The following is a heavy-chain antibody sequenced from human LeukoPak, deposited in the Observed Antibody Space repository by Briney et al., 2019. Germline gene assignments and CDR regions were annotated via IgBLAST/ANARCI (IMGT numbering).Heavy chain of an antibody. CDR2: IIWNSGGI. J-gene: IGHJ3*01. CDR3: AKTAPYGYAFDA. D-gene: IGHD3-10*01. CDR1: GFTFNDYA. Sequence: GGSLRLSCAASGFTFNDYAMHWVRQAPGKGLEGVSYIIWNSGGIGYADSVKGRFTISRDNAKNSLYLQMNSLRVEDTALYYCAKTAPYGYAFDAWGQGTMVTVSS. V-gene: IGHV3-9*01.